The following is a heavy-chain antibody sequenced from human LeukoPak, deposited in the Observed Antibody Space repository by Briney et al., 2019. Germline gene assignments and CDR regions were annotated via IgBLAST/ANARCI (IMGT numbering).Heavy chain of an antibody. V-gene: IGHV4-59*08. J-gene: IGHJ4*02. D-gene: IGHD3-10*01. CDR2: IYYSGST. Sequence: SETLSLTCTVSGGSISSYDWSWIRQPPGKGLECVGYIYYSGSTNYNPSLKSRVTISVDTSKNQFSLKLSSVTAADTAVYYCARLYGSGSLFDYWGQGTLVTVSS. CDR1: GGSISSYD. CDR3: ARLYGSGSLFDY.